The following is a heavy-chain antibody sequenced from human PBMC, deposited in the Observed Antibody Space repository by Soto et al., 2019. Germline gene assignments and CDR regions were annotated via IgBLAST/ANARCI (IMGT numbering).Heavy chain of an antibody. CDR2: ISAYSGDT. Sequence: QIQLVQSGAEVKKPGASVKVSCKASGYPFTGYSVGWVRQAPGQGPEWMGWISAYSGDTYYAQRFQDRLTMTTDASTSTAYMDLRCLRSDDTAVYYCARHSGSYGDYAWSLKYWGQGTVVTVSS. CDR1: GYPFTGYS. V-gene: IGHV1-18*01. CDR3: ARHSGSYGDYAWSLKY. D-gene: IGHD4-17*01. J-gene: IGHJ4*02.